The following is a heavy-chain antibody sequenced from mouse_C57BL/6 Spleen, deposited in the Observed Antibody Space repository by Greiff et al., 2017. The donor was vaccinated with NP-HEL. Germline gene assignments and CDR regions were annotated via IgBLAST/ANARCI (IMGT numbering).Heavy chain of an antibody. Sequence: VQLQQSGAELVKPGASVKISCKASGYAFSSYWMNWVKQRPGKGLEWIGQIYPGDGDTNYNGKFKGKATLTADKSSSTAYMQLSSLTSEDSAVYFCARSVHYGSYGDYWGQGTSVTVSS. V-gene: IGHV1-80*01. J-gene: IGHJ4*01. CDR2: IYPGDGDT. D-gene: IGHD1-1*01. CDR3: ARSVHYGSYGDY. CDR1: GYAFSSYW.